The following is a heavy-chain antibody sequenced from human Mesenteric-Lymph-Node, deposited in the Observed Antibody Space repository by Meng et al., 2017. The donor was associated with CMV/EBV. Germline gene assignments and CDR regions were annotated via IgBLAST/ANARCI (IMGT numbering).Heavy chain of an antibody. Sequence: GESLKISCAASGFTFSDYEMNWVRQAPGKGLEWVALISYDGGNKYYADSVKGRFTISRDDSKNTVYLQMNSLTPEDTAVYYCARDKQQQLVLDFWGQGTLVTVSS. D-gene: IGHD6-13*01. CDR3: ARDKQQQLVLDF. CDR2: ISYDGGNK. J-gene: IGHJ4*02. CDR1: GFTFSDYE. V-gene: IGHV3-30-3*01.